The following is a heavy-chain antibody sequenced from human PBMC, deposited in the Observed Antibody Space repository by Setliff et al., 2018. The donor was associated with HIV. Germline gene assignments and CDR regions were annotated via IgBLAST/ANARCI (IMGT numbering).Heavy chain of an antibody. CDR2: VNHKGVA. J-gene: IGHJ4*02. Sequence: SETLSLTCAVYGGAFSGYYWTWIRQSPGRGLEWIGEVNHKGVANYSPSLMRRATISADTSKNQFSLRLSSVTAADTALYFCTRAQIAAPRPFDYWGQGTLVTVYS. D-gene: IGHD2-21*01. CDR3: TRAQIAAPRPFDY. V-gene: IGHV4-34*01. CDR1: GGAFSGYY.